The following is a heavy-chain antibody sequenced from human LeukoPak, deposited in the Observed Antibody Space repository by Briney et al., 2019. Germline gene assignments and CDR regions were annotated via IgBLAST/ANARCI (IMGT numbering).Heavy chain of an antibody. D-gene: IGHD3-16*02. V-gene: IGHV3-30-3*01. CDR2: ISYDGSNK. Sequence: GRSLRLSCAASGFTFSSYAMHWVRQAPGKGLEWVAVISYDGSNKYYADSVKGRFTISRDNSKNTLYLQMNSLRAEDTAVYYCAKDYYVWGSYRLEYYFDYWGQGTLVTVSS. CDR3: AKDYYVWGSYRLEYYFDY. J-gene: IGHJ4*02. CDR1: GFTFSSYA.